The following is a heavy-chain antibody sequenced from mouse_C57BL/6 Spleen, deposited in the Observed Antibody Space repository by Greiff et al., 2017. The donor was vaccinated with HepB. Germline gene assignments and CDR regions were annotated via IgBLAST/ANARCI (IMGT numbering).Heavy chain of an antibody. CDR1: GYAFTNYL. CDR3: AREDGYYDY. CDR2: INPGSGGT. Sequence: VQLKESGAELVRPGTSVKVSCKASGYAFTNYLIEWVKQRPGQGLEWIGVINPGSGGTNYNEKFKGKATLTADKSSSTAYMQLSSLTSEDSAVYFCAREDGYYDYWGQGTTLTVSS. D-gene: IGHD2-3*01. J-gene: IGHJ2*01. V-gene: IGHV1-54*01.